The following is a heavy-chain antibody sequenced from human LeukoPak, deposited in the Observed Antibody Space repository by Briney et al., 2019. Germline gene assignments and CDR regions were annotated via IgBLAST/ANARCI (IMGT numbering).Heavy chain of an antibody. CDR1: GFTFSSYS. CDR2: IWFDGDNK. D-gene: IGHD5-18*01. J-gene: IGHJ4*02. CDR3: TTDATWIQLWLPYDY. V-gene: IGHV3-33*08. Sequence: GGSLRLSCAASGFTFSSYSMNWVRQAPGKGLEWVAVIWFDGDNKYSADSVKGRFTISRDNSKNTLYLQMNSLKTEDTAVYYCTTDATWIQLWLPYDYWGQGTLVTVSS.